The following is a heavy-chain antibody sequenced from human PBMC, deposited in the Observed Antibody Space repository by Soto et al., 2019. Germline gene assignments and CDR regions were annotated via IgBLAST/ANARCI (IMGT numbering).Heavy chain of an antibody. CDR1: WVKVANTGSS. D-gene: IGHD2-15*01. CDR2: AYYSARWRY. V-gene: IGHV6-1*01. Sequence: SPTLSLACVRSWVKVANTGSSSNWLKQSPSRGLEWLGRAYYSARWRYDYATSVRGRITINQDTSKNQLSLQLNSVTPEATALYYAARDPPDFNSGFDYLLQGTTVTGSA. J-gene: IGHJ4*02. CDR3: ARDPPDFNSGFDY.